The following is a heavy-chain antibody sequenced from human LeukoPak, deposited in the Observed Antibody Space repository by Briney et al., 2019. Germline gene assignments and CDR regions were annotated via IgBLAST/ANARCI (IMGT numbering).Heavy chain of an antibody. Sequence: GGSLRLSCAASGFTFSDYYMSWIRQAPEKGLEWVSYISSSGSTIYYADSVKGRFTISRDNAKNSLYLQMNSLRAEDTAVYYCARAMSAWGVAFDIWGQGTMVTVSS. J-gene: IGHJ3*02. CDR1: GFTFSDYY. CDR2: ISSSGSTI. D-gene: IGHD3-16*01. CDR3: ARAMSAWGVAFDI. V-gene: IGHV3-11*04.